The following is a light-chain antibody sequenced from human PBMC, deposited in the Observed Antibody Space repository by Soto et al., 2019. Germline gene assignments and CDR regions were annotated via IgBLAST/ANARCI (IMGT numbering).Light chain of an antibody. J-gene: IGKJ1*01. CDR1: QSISTY. Sequence: DIQMTQSPSSLSASVGDRVTITCRAGQSISTYLNWYQHKPGKAPKLLIFAASSLQSGVPSRFSGSGSGTDFTLIIRSLQPEDFATYYCQQTFSTLWTFGQGTKVDTK. CDR2: AAS. V-gene: IGKV1-39*01. CDR3: QQTFSTLWT.